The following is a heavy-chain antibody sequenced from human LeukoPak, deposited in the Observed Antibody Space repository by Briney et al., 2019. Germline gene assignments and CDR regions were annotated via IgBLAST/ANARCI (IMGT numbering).Heavy chain of an antibody. V-gene: IGHV3-30*04. CDR1: GFTFSSYA. J-gene: IGHJ4*02. D-gene: IGHD3-22*01. CDR2: ISYDGSNE. Sequence: PGGSLRLSCAASGFTFSSYAMHWVRQAPGKGLEWVAVISYDGSNEYYADSVKGRFTISRDNSKNTLYLQMNSLRTEDTALYYCTRDPNPRLIESYLFDYWGQGTLVTVSS. CDR3: TRDPNPRLIESYLFDY.